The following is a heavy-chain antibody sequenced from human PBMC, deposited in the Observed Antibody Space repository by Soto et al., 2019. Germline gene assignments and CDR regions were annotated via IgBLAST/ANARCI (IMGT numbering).Heavy chain of an antibody. D-gene: IGHD3-22*01. CDR3: SRDMHYYDSSGSWDY. V-gene: IGHV1-3*01. CDR2: INAGNGNT. J-gene: IGHJ4*01. CDR1: GYTFTGYA. Sequence: ASVKVSCKASGYTFTGYAMHWVRQAPGQRLEWMGWINAGNGNTKYSQKFQGRVTITRDTSASTAYMELRSLRSDDTAVYYCSRDMHYYDSSGSWDYWGQGTLVTVSS.